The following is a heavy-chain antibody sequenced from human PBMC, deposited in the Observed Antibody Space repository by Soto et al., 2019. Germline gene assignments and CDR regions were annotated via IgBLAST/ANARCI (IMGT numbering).Heavy chain of an antibody. CDR3: ASDPGYCSSTSCPGDY. D-gene: IGHD2-2*03. CDR1: GGTFSSYT. V-gene: IGHV1-69*02. J-gene: IGHJ4*02. CDR2: IIPILGIA. Sequence: QVQLVQSGAEVKKPGSSVKVSCKASGGTFSSYTISWVRQAPGQGLEWMGRIIPILGIANYAQKFQGRVTITADKSTSTAYMELSSLRSEDTAVYYCASDPGYCSSTSCPGDYWGQGTLVTVSS.